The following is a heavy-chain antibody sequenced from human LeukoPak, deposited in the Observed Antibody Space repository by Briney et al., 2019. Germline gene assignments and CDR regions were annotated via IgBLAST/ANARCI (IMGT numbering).Heavy chain of an antibody. Sequence: SETLSLTCTVSGGSISSGSYYWSWIRQPAGKGLEWIGRIYTSGSTNYNPSLKRRVTISVDTSKNQFSLKLSSVTAADTAVYYCARGTGTMVRGYGGRRDNNWFDPWGQGTLVTVSS. CDR3: ARGTGTMVRGYGGRRDNNWFDP. CDR1: GGSISSGSYY. CDR2: IYTSGST. J-gene: IGHJ5*02. V-gene: IGHV4-61*02. D-gene: IGHD3-10*01.